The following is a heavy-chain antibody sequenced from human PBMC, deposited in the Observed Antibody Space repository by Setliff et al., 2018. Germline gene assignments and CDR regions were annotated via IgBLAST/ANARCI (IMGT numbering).Heavy chain of an antibody. CDR3: ARTYGYYLPEPSYYFDY. Sequence: SETLSLTCTVSGGSISSGDYYWSWIRQPPGKGLEWIGYIYYSGSTYYNPSLKSRVTISVDTSKNQFSLKLSSVAAADTAVYYCARTYGYYLPEPSYYFDYWGQGTLVTVSS. CDR1: GGSISSGDYY. CDR2: IYYSGST. V-gene: IGHV4-30-4*08. D-gene: IGHD3-3*01. J-gene: IGHJ4*02.